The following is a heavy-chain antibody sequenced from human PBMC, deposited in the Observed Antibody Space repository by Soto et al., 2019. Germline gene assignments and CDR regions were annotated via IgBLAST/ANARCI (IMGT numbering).Heavy chain of an antibody. Sequence: QLQLQESGSGLVKPSQTLSLTCAVSGDSISSGGYSWSWIRQPPGKGLEWIGYIYHSGTTYYNPSLKSRVTISVDRSKNQFSLKLSSVTAADTAVYYCARGGLGTMIIPFDYWGQGTLVTVSS. J-gene: IGHJ4*02. CDR1: GDSISSGGYS. D-gene: IGHD3-22*01. CDR3: ARGGLGTMIIPFDY. V-gene: IGHV4-30-2*01. CDR2: IYHSGTT.